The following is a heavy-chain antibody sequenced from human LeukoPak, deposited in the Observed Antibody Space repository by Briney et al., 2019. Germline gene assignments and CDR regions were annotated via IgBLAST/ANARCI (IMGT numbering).Heavy chain of an antibody. CDR3: ARVVKAAGAAADHGKDYYYYGMDV. CDR1: GDSVSSNRAA. J-gene: IGHJ6*02. CDR2: TYYRSKWYN. D-gene: IGHD6-13*01. V-gene: IGHV6-1*01. Sequence: SQTLSLTCAISGDSVSSNRAAWNWIRQSPSRGLEWLGRTYYRSKWYNDYAVSVKSRITINPDTSKNQFSLQLNSVTPEDTAVYYCARVVKAAGAAADHGKDYYYYGMDVWGQGTTVTVSS.